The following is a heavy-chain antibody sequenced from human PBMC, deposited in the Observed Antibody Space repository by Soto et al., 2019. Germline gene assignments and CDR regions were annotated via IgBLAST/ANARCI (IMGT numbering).Heavy chain of an antibody. Sequence: SVKVSCKASGDTFNIYTFNWVRQAPGHGLEWMGGIFAMFGSPHNAEKFQHRLTITADDSTTTVYMELSDLRSEDTAVYYCATNGSSVVLDSWGQGTLVTVSS. V-gene: IGHV1-69*13. CDR2: IFAMFGSP. CDR3: ATNGSSVVLDS. CDR1: GDTFNIYT. J-gene: IGHJ4*02. D-gene: IGHD3-10*01.